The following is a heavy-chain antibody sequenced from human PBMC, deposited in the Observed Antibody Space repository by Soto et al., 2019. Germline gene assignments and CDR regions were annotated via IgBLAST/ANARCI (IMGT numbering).Heavy chain of an antibody. CDR3: ARDLGGAPYVDL. J-gene: IGHJ2*01. V-gene: IGHV3-72*01. CDR2: IRKEVNSYTT. D-gene: IGHD3-16*01. CDR1: GFIFSDQY. Sequence: EMQLVESGGRLVQPGGSLRLSCAASGFIFSDQYMDWVRQAPGKGLEWVGRIRKEVNSYTTEYAASVKGRFTVSRDDSKNSLYLQMNSLKTEDTAIYYCARDLGGAPYVDLWGRGTLVTVSS.